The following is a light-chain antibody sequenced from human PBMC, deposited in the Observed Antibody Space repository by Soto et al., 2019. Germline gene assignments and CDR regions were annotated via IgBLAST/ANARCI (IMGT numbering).Light chain of an antibody. CDR3: CSYAGSYTLV. V-gene: IGLV2-11*01. CDR1: RSDVGGYNY. J-gene: IGLJ2*01. CDR2: DVS. Sequence: QSVLTQPRSVSGSPGQSVTISCTGTRSDVGGYNYVSWYQQHPDKAPKLMIYDVSKRPSGVPDRFSGSKSGNTASLTISGLQDEDEAEYYCCSYAGSYTLVFGGGTKVTVL.